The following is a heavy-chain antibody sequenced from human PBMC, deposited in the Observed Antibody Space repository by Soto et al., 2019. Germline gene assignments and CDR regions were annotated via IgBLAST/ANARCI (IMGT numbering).Heavy chain of an antibody. Sequence: SVKVSCKASGGTFSSYAISWARQAPGQGLEWMGGIIPIFGTANYAQKFQGRVTITADESTSTAYMELSSLRSEDTAVYYCARGEGYYYDSSGYYRLDYWGQGTLVTVSS. CDR3: ARGEGYYYDSSGYYRLDY. V-gene: IGHV1-69*13. J-gene: IGHJ4*02. CDR1: GGTFSSYA. D-gene: IGHD3-22*01. CDR2: IIPIFGTA.